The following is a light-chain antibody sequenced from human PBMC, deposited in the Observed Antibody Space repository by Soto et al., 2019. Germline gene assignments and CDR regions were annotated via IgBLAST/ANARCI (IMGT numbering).Light chain of an antibody. CDR3: QQHSRSIT. Sequence: VLTQSPGTLSLSPGERATLSCRASQSVNNNYLAWYQQKPGQSPRLLIYGASIRATAIPDRFSGSGSGTDFTLTISSLEPEDSAVYYSQQHSRSITFSGGTKVEIK. CDR1: QSVNNNY. V-gene: IGKV3-20*01. J-gene: IGKJ4*01. CDR2: GAS.